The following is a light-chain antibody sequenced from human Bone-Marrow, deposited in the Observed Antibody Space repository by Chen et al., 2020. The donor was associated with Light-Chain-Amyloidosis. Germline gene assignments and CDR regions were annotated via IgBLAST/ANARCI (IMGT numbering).Light chain of an antibody. J-gene: IGKJ1*01. CDR2: DAS. CDR1: QTVITN. V-gene: IGKV3-15*01. CDR3: QQYNNWPGT. Sequence: ETVMTQSPATLSVSPGDRATLSCRASQTVITNLAWYQQKPGQAPRLLIVDASTRATGVPARFVGSGSGTEFTLTISRLQSDDLAGYFCQQYNNWPGTFGQGTKVEIK.